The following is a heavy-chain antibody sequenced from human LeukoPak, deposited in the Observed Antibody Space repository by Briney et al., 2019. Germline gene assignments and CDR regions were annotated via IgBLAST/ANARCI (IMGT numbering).Heavy chain of an antibody. CDR3: ARGSIYDSSGYNHGRDYYYYMDV. D-gene: IGHD3-22*01. V-gene: IGHV1-18*01. CDR2: ISAYNGNT. CDR1: GYTFTSYG. J-gene: IGHJ6*03. Sequence: GASVKVSCKASGYTFTSYGISWVRQAPGQGLEWMGWISAYNGNTNYAQKFQGRVTITADKSTSTAYMELSSLRSEDTAVYYCARGSIYDSSGYNHGRDYYYYMDVWGKGTTVTVSS.